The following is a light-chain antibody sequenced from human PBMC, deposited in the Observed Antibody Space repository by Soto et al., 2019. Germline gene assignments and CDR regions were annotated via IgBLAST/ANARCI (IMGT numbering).Light chain of an antibody. CDR1: TSNSGNNP. V-gene: IGLV1-44*01. J-gene: IGLJ1*01. CDR3: AAWDDRMNGYV. Sequence: QAVVTQPPSVSATPGQRVTISCSGGTSNSGNNPVNWYQQLPGAAPKVVIYGNDQRPSGVPDRFSGSKSATSASLAITGLQSEDEADYYCAAWDDRMNGYVFGSGTKLTVL. CDR2: GND.